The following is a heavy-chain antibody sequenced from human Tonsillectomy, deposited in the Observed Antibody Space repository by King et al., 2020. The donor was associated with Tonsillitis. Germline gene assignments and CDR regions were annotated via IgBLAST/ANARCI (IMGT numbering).Heavy chain of an antibody. Sequence: QLQESGPGLVKPSQTLSLTCAVSGGSISSGGYSWSWIRQPPGKGLEWIGYIYYSGSNYYNPSLKSRVTISVDTSKNQFSLKLSSVTAADTAVYYCASTYCSGVSCPMDVWGQGTTVTVSS. J-gene: IGHJ6*02. CDR1: GGSISSGGYS. CDR2: IYYSGSN. CDR3: ASTYCSGVSCPMDV. V-gene: IGHV4-30-4*07. D-gene: IGHD2-15*01.